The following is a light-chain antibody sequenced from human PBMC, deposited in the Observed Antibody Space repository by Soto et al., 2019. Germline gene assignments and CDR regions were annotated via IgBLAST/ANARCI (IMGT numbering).Light chain of an antibody. CDR3: QKYDSTVWT. Sequence: EIVLTQSPGTLSLSPGETATLSCRASQTGDSRYLAWYQQKRGQAPRLLIYAASSRATGVPDRFSGSGSGTDFTLTIRRLEPEDFAVYYCQKYDSTVWTFGQGTKVEIK. CDR1: QTGDSRY. V-gene: IGKV3-20*01. CDR2: AAS. J-gene: IGKJ1*01.